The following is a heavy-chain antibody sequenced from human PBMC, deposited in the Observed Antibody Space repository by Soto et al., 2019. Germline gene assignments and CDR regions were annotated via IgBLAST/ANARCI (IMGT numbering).Heavy chain of an antibody. D-gene: IGHD3-10*01. J-gene: IGHJ6*03. CDR1: GYTFTSYD. Sequence: ASVKVSCKASGYTFTSYDINWVRQATGQGLEWMGWMNPNSGNTGYAQKFQGRVTMTRNTSISTAYMELSSLRSEDAAVYYCARGPLDLLWFGELLDYYYMDVWGKGTTVTVSS. CDR2: MNPNSGNT. CDR3: ARGPLDLLWFGELLDYYYMDV. V-gene: IGHV1-8*01.